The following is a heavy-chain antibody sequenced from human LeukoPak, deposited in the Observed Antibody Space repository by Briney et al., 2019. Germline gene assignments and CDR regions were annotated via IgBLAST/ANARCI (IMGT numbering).Heavy chain of an antibody. V-gene: IGHV1-2*02. J-gene: IGHJ4*02. D-gene: IGHD6-19*01. CDR3: ARGQQWLEAFDY. CDR1: GYTFTGYY. Sequence: GGPVKVSCKASGYTFTGYYIHWVRQAPGQGLEWMGWINPNSGVTHYPQKFQGRVTMTRDTSIRTAYMEVSSLRSDDTAVYYCARGQQWLEAFDYWGLGTLVTVSS. CDR2: INPNSGVT.